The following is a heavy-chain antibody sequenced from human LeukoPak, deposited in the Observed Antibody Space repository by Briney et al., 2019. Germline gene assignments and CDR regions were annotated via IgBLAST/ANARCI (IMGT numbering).Heavy chain of an antibody. D-gene: IGHD3-22*01. V-gene: IGHV4-39*07. CDR3: ARVLTTAPNWFDP. J-gene: IGHJ5*02. CDR1: GGSISSSSYY. Sequence: SETLSLTCTVSGGSISSSSYYWGWIRQPPGKGLEWIGSIYYSGSTYYNPSLKSRVTISVDTSKNQFSLKLSSVTAADTAVYYCARVLTTAPNWFDPWGQGTLVTVSS. CDR2: IYYSGST.